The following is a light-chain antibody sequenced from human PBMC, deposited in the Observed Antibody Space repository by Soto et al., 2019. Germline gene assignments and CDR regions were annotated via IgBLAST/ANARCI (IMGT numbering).Light chain of an antibody. CDR1: QSISNE. Sequence: EIAMTQSPSTLSVSPGERATLSCRASQSISNELAWYQQIPGQPPRLLIYSASPRATGVPASFTGSGSGSQFTRTIRMLQSEDFASYYCQQGHNWPFTFGPGTKLVI. CDR3: QQGHNWPFT. CDR2: SAS. J-gene: IGKJ2*01. V-gene: IGKV3-15*01.